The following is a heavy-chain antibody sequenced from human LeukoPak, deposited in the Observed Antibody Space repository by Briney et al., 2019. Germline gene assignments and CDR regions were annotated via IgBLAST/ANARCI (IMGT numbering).Heavy chain of an antibody. V-gene: IGHV1-69*04. D-gene: IGHD4-11*01. CDR3: ARWTTTYLDY. CDR1: GGTFSSYA. Sequence: ASVKVSCKASGGTFSSYAISWVRQAPGQGLEWMGRIIPILGIANYAQKFQGRVTMTRDTSTSTVYMELSSLRSEDSAAYYCARWTTTYLDYWGQGTLVTVSS. CDR2: IIPILGIA. J-gene: IGHJ4*02.